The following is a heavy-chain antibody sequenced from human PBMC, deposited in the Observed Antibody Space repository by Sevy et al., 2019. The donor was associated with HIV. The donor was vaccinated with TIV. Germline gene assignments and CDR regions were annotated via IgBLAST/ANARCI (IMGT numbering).Heavy chain of an antibody. D-gene: IGHD6-13*01. CDR1: GFTFSSYW. V-gene: IGHV3-74*01. J-gene: IGHJ6*03. CDR3: ARVGIAAAGDYYYYMDV. Sequence: GGSLRLSCAASGFTFSSYWMHWVRQAPGKGLVRVSRINSDGSSTSYADSVKGRFTISRDNAKNTLYLQMNSLRAEDTAVYYCARVGIAAAGDYYYYMDVWRKGTTVTVSS. CDR2: INSDGSST.